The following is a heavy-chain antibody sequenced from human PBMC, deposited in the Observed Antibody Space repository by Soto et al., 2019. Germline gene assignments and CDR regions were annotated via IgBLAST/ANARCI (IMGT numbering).Heavy chain of an antibody. CDR2: IYTGDNT. Sequence: SLRLSCAASGFTVTSYYMSWVRQAPGKGLEWVSLIYTGDNTNYADSVKGRFTISRDNSKNTLYLQMNSLRAEDTAVYYCARDYYYGSGNYYRADYYHYGMDVWGQGTTVTVSS. V-gene: IGHV3-53*01. D-gene: IGHD3-10*01. J-gene: IGHJ6*02. CDR3: ARDYYYGSGNYYRADYYHYGMDV. CDR1: GFTVTSYY.